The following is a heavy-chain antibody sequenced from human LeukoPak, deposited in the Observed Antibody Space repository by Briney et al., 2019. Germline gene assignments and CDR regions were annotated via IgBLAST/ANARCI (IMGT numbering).Heavy chain of an antibody. CDR2: IKSKTDGGTT. CDR1: GFTFSNAW. CDR3: TTITTVRGVIDPNWFDP. J-gene: IGHJ5*02. V-gene: IGHV3-15*01. Sequence: GGSLRLSCAASGFTFSNAWMSWVRQAPGKGLEWVGRIKSKTDGGTTDYAAPVKGRFTISRDDSKNTLYLQMNSLKTEDTAVYYCTTITTVRGVIDPNWFDPWGQGTLVTVSS. D-gene: IGHD3-10*01.